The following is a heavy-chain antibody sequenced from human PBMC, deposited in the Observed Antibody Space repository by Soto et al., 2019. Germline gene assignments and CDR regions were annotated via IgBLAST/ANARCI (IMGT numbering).Heavy chain of an antibody. CDR1: GCIFGGYE. Sequence: FMRLRNAVAGCIFGGYERNWVRQAPGRGLEWVSYISSSGRTIYYADSVKGRFTISRDNAKNSLYLQMNSLRGDDTAVYYCARDGRQRRPGAWFAPRGKGTLVTVSS. J-gene: IGHJ5*02. CDR2: ISSSGRTI. CDR3: ARDGRQRRPGAWFAP. V-gene: IGHV3-48*03. D-gene: IGHD1-1*01.